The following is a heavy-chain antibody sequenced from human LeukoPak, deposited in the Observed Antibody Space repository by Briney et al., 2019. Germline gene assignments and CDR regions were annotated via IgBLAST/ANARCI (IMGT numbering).Heavy chain of an antibody. CDR2: ISHSGST. V-gene: IGHV4-34*01. CDR3: ARGPKYYDILTGTRARGYWFDP. Sequence: SETLSLTCAVYGGSFSGYYWSWIRQPPGKGLEWIGEISHSGSTNYNPSLKRRVTISVDTSKNQFSLKLSSVTAADTAVYYCARGPKYYDILTGTRARGYWFDPWGQGTLVTVSS. J-gene: IGHJ5*02. CDR1: GGSFSGYY. D-gene: IGHD3-9*01.